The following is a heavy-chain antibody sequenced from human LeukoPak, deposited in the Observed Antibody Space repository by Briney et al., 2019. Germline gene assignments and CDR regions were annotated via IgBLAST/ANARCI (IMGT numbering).Heavy chain of an antibody. J-gene: IGHJ4*02. CDR2: VSSDGGST. CDR3: VKAILFGSVSYYAD. D-gene: IGHD3-22*01. Sequence: GGSLRLSCSASGFTFSNFPMHWVRQAPGKGLEYVSAVSSDGGSTYYADSVRGRFTISRDNSKNTLSLQMGSLRAEDTAVYYCVKAILFGSVSYYADWGQGTLVSLST. V-gene: IGHV3-64D*09. CDR1: GFTFSNFP.